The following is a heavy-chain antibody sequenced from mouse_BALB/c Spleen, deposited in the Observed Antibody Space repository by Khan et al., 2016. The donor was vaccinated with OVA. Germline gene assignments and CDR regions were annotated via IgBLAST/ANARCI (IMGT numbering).Heavy chain of an antibody. CDR1: GFSLTSYA. CDR2: IWAGGST. J-gene: IGHJ2*01. CDR3: ARNREPDYFDY. V-gene: IGHV2-9*02. Sequence: VQLQESGPGLVAPSQSLSITCTVTGFSLTSYAIHWIRQPPGKGLEWLGVIWAGGSTNYNSALMSRLSISKDNSKSQVFLKMNSLQTHDTAMYXCARNREPDYFDYWGQGTTLTVSS.